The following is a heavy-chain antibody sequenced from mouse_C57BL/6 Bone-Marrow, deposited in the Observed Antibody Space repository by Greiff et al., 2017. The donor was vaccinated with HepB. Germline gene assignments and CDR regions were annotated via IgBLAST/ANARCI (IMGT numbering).Heavy chain of an antibody. J-gene: IGHJ1*03. CDR2: INPNNGGT. D-gene: IGHD1-1*01. V-gene: IGHV1-26*01. CDR1: GYTFTDYY. CDR3: ERCHYYGSSYYYWYFDV. Sequence: EVQLQQSGPELVKPGASVKISCKASGYTFTDYYMNWVKQSHGKSLEWIGDINPNNGGTSYNQKFKGKATLTVDKSSSTAYMELRSLTSEDSAVYYCERCHYYGSSYYYWYFDVWGTGTTVTVSS.